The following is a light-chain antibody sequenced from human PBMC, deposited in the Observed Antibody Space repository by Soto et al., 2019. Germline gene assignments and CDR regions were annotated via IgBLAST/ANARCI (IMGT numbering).Light chain of an antibody. J-gene: IGKJ2*01. V-gene: IGKV2-28*01. Sequence: DIVMTQSPLSLPVTPGEPASISCRSSQSLLQSNGYNYLDWYLQRPGQSPQLLIYLGSNRASGVPDRFRGSGSGTDFTLKISRVEAEDVGVYYCMQALHTPNTFGQGTKLEI. CDR2: LGS. CDR1: QSLLQSNGYNY. CDR3: MQALHTPNT.